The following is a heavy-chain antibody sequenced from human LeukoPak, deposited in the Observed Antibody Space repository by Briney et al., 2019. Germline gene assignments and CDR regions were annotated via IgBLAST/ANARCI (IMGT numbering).Heavy chain of an antibody. J-gene: IGHJ4*02. V-gene: IGHV4-38-2*02. D-gene: IGHD6-19*01. CDR2: IYHSGST. CDR1: GYSISSGYY. Sequence: SETLSLTCTVSGYSISSGYYWGWIRHPPGKVLEWIGSIYHSGSTYYNPSLKSRVTISVDTPKHQFSLKLSSVTAADTAVYYCATDSSGWYDYWGQGTLVTVSS. CDR3: ATDSSGWYDY.